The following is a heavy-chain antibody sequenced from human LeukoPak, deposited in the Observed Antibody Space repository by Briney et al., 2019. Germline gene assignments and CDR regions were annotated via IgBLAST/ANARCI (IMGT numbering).Heavy chain of an antibody. Sequence: ASETLSLTCAVYGGSFSGYYWGWIRQPPGKGLEWIGNIFYSGSTYYKPSLKSRVTISVDTSKNQFTLKLSSVTAADTAVYYCARLARDVYNIIAYFFDQWGQGTLVTVSS. J-gene: IGHJ4*02. D-gene: IGHD5-24*01. CDR3: ARLARDVYNIIAYFFDQ. V-gene: IGHV4-34*12. CDR2: IFYSGST. CDR1: GGSFSGYY.